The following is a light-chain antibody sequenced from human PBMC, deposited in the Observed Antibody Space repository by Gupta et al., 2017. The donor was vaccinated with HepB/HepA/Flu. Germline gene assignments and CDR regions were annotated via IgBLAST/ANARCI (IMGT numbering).Light chain of an antibody. V-gene: IGKV1-39*01. CDR1: QSISTY. CDR2: AAS. Sequence: DIQMTQSPSSLSASVGDRVTITCRAGQSISTYLNWYQQKPGKAPKLLIFAASSLQTGVPSRFSGSGSGTDFTLTISSPQPEDFATYYCQQTDSTPSTFGQGTKLEIK. CDR3: QQTDSTPST. J-gene: IGKJ2*01.